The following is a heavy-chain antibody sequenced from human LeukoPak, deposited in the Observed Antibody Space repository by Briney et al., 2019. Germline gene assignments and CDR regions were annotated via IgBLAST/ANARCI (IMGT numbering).Heavy chain of an antibody. V-gene: IGHV1-3*01. CDR1: GYTFTSYA. CDR3: ARHRIMITFYGMDV. J-gene: IGHJ6*02. CDR2: INAGNGNT. D-gene: IGHD3-16*01. Sequence: ASVKVSCKASGYTFTSYAMHWVRQAPGQRLEWMGWINAGNGNTKYSQKFQGRVTITRDTSASTAYMELSSLRSEDTAVYYCARHRIMITFYGMDVWGQGTTVTVSS.